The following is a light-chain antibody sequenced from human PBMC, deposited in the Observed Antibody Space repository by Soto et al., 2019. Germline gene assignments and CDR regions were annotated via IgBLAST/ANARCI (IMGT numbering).Light chain of an antibody. J-gene: IGLJ1*01. CDR1: SSDVGGYTS. Sequence: QSGLTQPASVSGSPGQSITISCTGTSSDVGGYTSVSWSQQHPGKAPKLLISEVSNRPSGVSNRFSGSRSGNTASLTISGLQPDDEGDYYCVSYTDTDTLVFGTGTTVTVL. CDR3: VSYTDTDTLV. V-gene: IGLV2-14*03. CDR2: EVS.